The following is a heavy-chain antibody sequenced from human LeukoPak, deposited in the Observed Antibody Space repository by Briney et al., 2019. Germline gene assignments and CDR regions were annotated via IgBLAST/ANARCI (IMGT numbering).Heavy chain of an antibody. CDR3: ARDRSSDYYDSSGYFDY. Sequence: ASVKVSCKASGGTFSSYAISWVRQAPGQGLEWMGGIIPIFGTANYAQKFQGRVTITTDESTSTAYMELSSLGSEDTAMYYCARDRSSDYYDSSGYFDYWGQGTLVTVSS. V-gene: IGHV1-69*05. CDR2: IIPIFGTA. J-gene: IGHJ4*02. CDR1: GGTFSSYA. D-gene: IGHD3-22*01.